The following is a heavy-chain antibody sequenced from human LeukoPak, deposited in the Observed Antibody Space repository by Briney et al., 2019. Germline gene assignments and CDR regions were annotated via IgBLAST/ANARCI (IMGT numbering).Heavy chain of an antibody. D-gene: IGHD4-17*01. J-gene: IGHJ4*02. CDR1: GGSISSYY. Sequence: SETLSLTCTVSGGSISSYYWSWIRQPPGKGLEWIGYIYYSGSTNYNPSLKSRVTISVDTSKNQFSLKLNSVTAADTAVYYCARVDPGDYVDYWGQGTLVTVSS. V-gene: IGHV4-59*01. CDR2: IYYSGST. CDR3: ARVDPGDYVDY.